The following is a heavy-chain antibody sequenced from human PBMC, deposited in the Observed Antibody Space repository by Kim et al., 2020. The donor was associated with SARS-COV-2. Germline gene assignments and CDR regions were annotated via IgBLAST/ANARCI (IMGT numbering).Heavy chain of an antibody. CDR2: IWNDGSHK. D-gene: IGHD1-20*01. CDR1: GFSFSNYG. V-gene: IGHV3-33*01. Sequence: GGSLRLSCVASGFSFSNYGMHWVRQSPGKGLEWVASIWNDGSHKYYADFVKGRFTISRDNFKNVLFLQVNSLSVEDTAVYYCARGYTDLDYWVQRTLLIV. CDR3: ARGYTDLDY. J-gene: IGHJ4*02.